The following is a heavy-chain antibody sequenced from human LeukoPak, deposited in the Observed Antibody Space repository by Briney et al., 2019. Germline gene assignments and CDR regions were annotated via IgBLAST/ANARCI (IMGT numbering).Heavy chain of an antibody. V-gene: IGHV4-31*03. CDR3: ASQYCSGGSCKDY. D-gene: IGHD2-15*01. CDR2: IYYSGST. J-gene: IGHJ4*02. CDR1: GGSISSGGYY. Sequence: SQTLSLTCTVSGGSISSGGYYWSWIRQHPGKGLEWIGYIYYSGSTNYNPSLKSRVTISVDTSKNQFSLKLSSVTAADTAVYYCASQYCSGGSCKDYWGQGTLVTVSS.